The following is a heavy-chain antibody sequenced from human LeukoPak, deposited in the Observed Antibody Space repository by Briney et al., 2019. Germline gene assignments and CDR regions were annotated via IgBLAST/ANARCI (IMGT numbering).Heavy chain of an antibody. Sequence: GRSLRLSCAASGFTFSSHWMHWVRQAPGKGLVWVSRINSDGSTTSYADSVKGRFTISRDNAKNTLYLQRNSLRAEDTAVYYCARGCYYGLWGQGTLVTVPT. CDR3: ARGCYYGL. J-gene: IGHJ4*02. D-gene: IGHD3-10*01. CDR1: GFTFSSHW. CDR2: INSDGSTT. V-gene: IGHV3-74*01.